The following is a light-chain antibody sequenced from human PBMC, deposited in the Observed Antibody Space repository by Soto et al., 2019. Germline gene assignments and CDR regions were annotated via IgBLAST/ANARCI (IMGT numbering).Light chain of an antibody. CDR3: QQYNSWPRT. V-gene: IGKV3-15*01. CDR1: QSVSSY. CDR2: GVS. J-gene: IGKJ4*01. Sequence: DIVMTQSPATLSASPGDRATLSFRASQSVSSYLAWYQQKPGQAPRLLIYGVSTRATGIPARFSGSGSGTEFTLIISSLQSEDFALYYCQQYNSWPRTFGGGTKVDIK.